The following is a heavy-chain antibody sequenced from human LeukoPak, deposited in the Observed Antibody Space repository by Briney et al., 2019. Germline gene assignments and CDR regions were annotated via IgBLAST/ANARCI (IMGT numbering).Heavy chain of an antibody. Sequence: GGSLRLSCAASGFTFSSYSMNWVCQAPGKGLEWVSAISGSGGSTYYADSVKGRFTISRDNSKNTLYLQMNSLRAEDTAVYYCARPATGQYYGPFDYWGQGTLVTVSS. CDR3: ARPATGQYYGPFDY. V-gene: IGHV3-23*01. J-gene: IGHJ4*02. CDR1: GFTFSSYS. D-gene: IGHD3-10*01. CDR2: ISGSGGST.